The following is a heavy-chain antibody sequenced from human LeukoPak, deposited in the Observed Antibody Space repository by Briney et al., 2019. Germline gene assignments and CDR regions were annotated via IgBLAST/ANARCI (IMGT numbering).Heavy chain of an antibody. V-gene: IGHV4-59*08. CDR2: IYYSGST. D-gene: IGHD3-10*01. Sequence: SETLSLTCTVSGGSISSYYWSWIRQPPGKGLEWIGYIYYSGSTNYNPSLKSRVTISVDTSKNQFSLKLSSVTAADTAVYYCARRLVVRGVKGHFDYWGQGTLVTVSS. CDR3: ARRLVVRGVKGHFDY. CDR1: GGSISSYY. J-gene: IGHJ4*02.